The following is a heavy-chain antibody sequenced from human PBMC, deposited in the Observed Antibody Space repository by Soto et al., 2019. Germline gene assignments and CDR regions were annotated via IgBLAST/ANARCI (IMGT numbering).Heavy chain of an antibody. CDR2: ISYTGANQ. V-gene: IGHV3-30-3*01. Sequence: QVRLVESGGGAVQPGDSLRLSCDASGFTFSTYALHWVRQAPGKGLEWVAFISYTGANQYYADSVKGRFTVSRDNSKNMASLQMTSLNPEYSAVYYCAIDAFLYSRGAYYDHWGQGTLVTVSS. CDR1: GFTFSTYA. J-gene: IGHJ4*02. D-gene: IGHD4-4*01. CDR3: AIDAFLYSRGAYYDH.